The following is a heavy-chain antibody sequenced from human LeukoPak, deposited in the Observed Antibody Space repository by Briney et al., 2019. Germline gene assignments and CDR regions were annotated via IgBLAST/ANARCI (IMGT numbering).Heavy chain of an antibody. J-gene: IGHJ3*02. CDR3: ARGGTAVIAPYAFHI. CDR1: GGSISSYY. D-gene: IGHD4-17*01. V-gene: IGHV4-59*01. CDR2: IYYSGST. Sequence: PSETLSLTCTVSGGSISSYYWSWIRQPPGKGLEWIGYIYYSGSTNCNPSVKSRVAMSVDTSKKQFSLKLSSLTAADTAVYYCARGGTAVIAPYAFHIWGQGTMVTVSS.